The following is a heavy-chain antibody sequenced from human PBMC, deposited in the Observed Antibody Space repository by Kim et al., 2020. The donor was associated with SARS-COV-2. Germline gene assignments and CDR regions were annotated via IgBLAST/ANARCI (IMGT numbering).Heavy chain of an antibody. D-gene: IGHD2-15*01. CDR3: AKVVGYCSGGSCYLDY. Sequence: GKGRFTVSRDKSKNTLYLQMNSLRAEDTAVYYCAKVVGYCSGGSCYLDYWGQGTLVTVSS. V-gene: IGHV3-23*02. J-gene: IGHJ4*02.